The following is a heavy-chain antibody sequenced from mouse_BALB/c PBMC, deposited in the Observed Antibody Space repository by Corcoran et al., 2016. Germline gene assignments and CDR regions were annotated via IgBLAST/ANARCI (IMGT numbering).Heavy chain of an antibody. D-gene: IGHD1-2*01. J-gene: IGHJ4*01. CDR3: ASATAHYYAMDY. CDR2: INSYTGEL. Sequence: QIQLVQSGPELKKPGETVKISCKASGYTITNYGMNWVKQAPGKGLKWMGWINSYTGELTYADDFKGRFAFSLETSASTDYLQINNLKNEDTATYFCASATAHYYAMDYWGQGTSVTVSS. V-gene: IGHV9-3-1*01. CDR1: GYTITNYG.